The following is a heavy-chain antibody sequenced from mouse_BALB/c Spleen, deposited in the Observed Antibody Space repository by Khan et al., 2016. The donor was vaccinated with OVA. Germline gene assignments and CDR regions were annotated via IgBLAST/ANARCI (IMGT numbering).Heavy chain of an antibody. D-gene: IGHD2-14*01. CDR2: INTYTGEP. CDR1: GYTFTNYG. Sequence: LVESGPELKKPGETVKISCKASGYTFTNYGMNWVKQAPGKGLKWMGFINTYTGEPTYADDFKGRFAFSLETSASTAYLQINNLKNEDTSTYFCTRVGYSGTMDYWGQGTSVTVSS. J-gene: IGHJ4*01. CDR3: TRVGYSGTMDY. V-gene: IGHV9-3-1*01.